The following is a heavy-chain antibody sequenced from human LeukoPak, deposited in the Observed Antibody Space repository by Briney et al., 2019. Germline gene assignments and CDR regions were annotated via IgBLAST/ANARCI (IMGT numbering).Heavy chain of an antibody. J-gene: IGHJ2*01. Sequence: GGSLRLSCAASGFSVSTNYMNWVRQAPGKGLEWVSILYSGSSTYYSDSVEGRFILSRDSSKNTLSLQMNDLRAEDTAVYYCARVGDHFHWYLDLWGRGTLVTVSS. V-gene: IGHV3-53*01. CDR3: ARVGDHFHWYLDL. D-gene: IGHD3-3*02. CDR2: LYSGSST. CDR1: GFSVSTNY.